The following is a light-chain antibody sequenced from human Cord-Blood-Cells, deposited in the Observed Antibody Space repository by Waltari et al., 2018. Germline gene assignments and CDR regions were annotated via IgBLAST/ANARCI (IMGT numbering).Light chain of an antibody. CDR3: NSRDSSGNNWV. CDR1: SLRSYY. J-gene: IGLJ3*02. CDR2: GKN. V-gene: IGLV3-19*01. Sequence: SSELTQDPAVSVALGQTVRITCQGASLRSYYASWYQQKPGQAPVLVIYGKNNRPSGIPDRFSGSSSGNTASLTITGAQAEDGADYYCNSRDSSGNNWVFGGGTKLTVL.